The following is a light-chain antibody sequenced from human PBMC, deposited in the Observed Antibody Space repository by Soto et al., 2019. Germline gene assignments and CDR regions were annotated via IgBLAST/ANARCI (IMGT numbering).Light chain of an antibody. J-gene: IGKJ1*01. Sequence: DIQMTQSPSTLSGSVGDRVTITCRASQTISSWLAWYQQKPGKAPKLLIYKASTVKSGVPSRFSGSGSGTEFTLTISSLLPDDFVTDYFQHYNSYSEAFGQGTKVELK. CDR3: QHYNSYSEA. V-gene: IGKV1-5*03. CDR2: KAS. CDR1: QTISSW.